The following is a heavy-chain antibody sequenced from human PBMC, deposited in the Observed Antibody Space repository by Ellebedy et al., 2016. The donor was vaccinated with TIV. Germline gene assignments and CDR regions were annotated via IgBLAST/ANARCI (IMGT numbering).Heavy chain of an antibody. CDR3: ARVMTTAYDSSGYYYFDY. CDR1: GFTFSSYA. D-gene: IGHD3-22*01. Sequence: GESLKISXAASGFTFSSYAMHWVRQAPGKGLEWVAVISYDGSNKYYADSVKGRFTISRDNSKNTLYLQMNSLRAEDTAVYYCARVMTTAYDSSGYYYFDYWGQGTLVTVSS. J-gene: IGHJ4*02. V-gene: IGHV3-30-3*01. CDR2: ISYDGSNK.